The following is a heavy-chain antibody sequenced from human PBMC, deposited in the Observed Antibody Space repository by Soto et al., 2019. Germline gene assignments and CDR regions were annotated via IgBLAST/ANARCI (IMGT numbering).Heavy chain of an antibody. CDR3: ARDPGGQRSNSVGFDP. CDR2: IIPISGTA. J-gene: IGHJ5*02. D-gene: IGHD6-25*01. V-gene: IGHV1-69*01. CDR1: GGTFSSYA. Sequence: QVQLVQSGAEVKKPGSSVKVSCKASGGTFSSYAISWVRQAPGQGLEWMGGIIPISGTANYAQKFQGRVTITADESTNTADMELSSLRREDTAVYYCARDPGGQRSNSVGFDPWGQGTLVTVSS.